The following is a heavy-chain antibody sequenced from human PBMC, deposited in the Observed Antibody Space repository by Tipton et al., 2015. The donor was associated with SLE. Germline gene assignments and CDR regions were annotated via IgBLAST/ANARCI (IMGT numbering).Heavy chain of an antibody. Sequence: TLSLTCTVSGGSISSSSYYWGWIRQPPGKGLEWIGSIYYSGSTYYNPSLKSRVTISVDTSKNQFSLKLSSVTAADTAVYYCARVPVARSRGWFDPWGQGTLVTVSS. J-gene: IGHJ5*02. CDR2: IYYSGST. D-gene: IGHD3-10*01. CDR1: GGSISSSSYY. CDR3: ARVPVARSRGWFDP. V-gene: IGHV4-39*07.